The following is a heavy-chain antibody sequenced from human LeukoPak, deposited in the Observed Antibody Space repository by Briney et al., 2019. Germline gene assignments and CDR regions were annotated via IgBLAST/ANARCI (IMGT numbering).Heavy chain of an antibody. V-gene: IGHV4-59*01. CDR2: IFYSGST. J-gene: IGHJ3*02. CDR1: GGSISSYY. CDR3: AREWDAFDI. Sequence: SETLSLTCTVSGGSISSYYWSWIRQPPGKGLEWIGCIFYSGSTNYNPSLKSRVTISVDTSKNQFSLKLSSVTAADTAMYYCAREWDAFDIWGQGTMVTVSS.